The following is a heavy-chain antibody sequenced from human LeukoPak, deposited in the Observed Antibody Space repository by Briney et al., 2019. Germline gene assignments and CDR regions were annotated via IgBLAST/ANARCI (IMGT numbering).Heavy chain of an antibody. CDR3: ARFSPYGSGSYYPRPRWFDP. CDR1: GGSISSYY. D-gene: IGHD3-10*01. V-gene: IGHV4-59*12. CDR2: IYYSGST. J-gene: IGHJ5*02. Sequence: SETLSLTCTVSGGSISSYYWSWIRQPPGKGLEWIGYIYYSGSTNYNPSLKSRVTISVDTSKNQFSLKLSSVTAADTAVYYCARFSPYGSGSYYPRPRWFDPWGQGTLVTVSS.